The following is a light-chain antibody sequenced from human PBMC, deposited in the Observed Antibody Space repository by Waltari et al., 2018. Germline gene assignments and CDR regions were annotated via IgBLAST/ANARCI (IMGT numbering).Light chain of an antibody. Sequence: QSALTQPASVSGSPGQSITISCTGTSIDVGSYNLVSWYQQHPGKAPKLMIYEGSNRPSGISHRFSGSKSGNTASLTISGLQAEDEADYYCCSYAVGAIYVFGTGTKVTVL. CDR2: EGS. J-gene: IGLJ1*01. CDR1: SIDVGSYNL. CDR3: CSYAVGAIYV. V-gene: IGLV2-23*01.